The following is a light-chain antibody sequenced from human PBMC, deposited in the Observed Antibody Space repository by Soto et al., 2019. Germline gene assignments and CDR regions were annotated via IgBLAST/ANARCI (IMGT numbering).Light chain of an antibody. Sequence: EMVLTQSPGTLSLSLGERATLSCRASQGLRTNSLAWYQQKPGQAPRLLIYGASTRATGIPARFSGSGSGTEFTLTISSLQSEDFAVYYCQQYNNWPPITFGQGTRLENK. J-gene: IGKJ5*01. CDR1: QGLRTN. CDR2: GAS. V-gene: IGKV3-15*01. CDR3: QQYNNWPPIT.